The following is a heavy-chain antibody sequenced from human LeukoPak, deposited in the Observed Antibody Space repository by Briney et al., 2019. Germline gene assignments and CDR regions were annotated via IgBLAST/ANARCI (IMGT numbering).Heavy chain of an antibody. J-gene: IGHJ4*02. CDR1: GFTFSSYA. Sequence: GGSLRLSCAASGFTFSSYAMSWVRQAPGKGLEWVSGISSSGGNTYYADSVKGRFSISRDNSKNTLYLQINSLRAGDTAVYYCAKDTYHSGSSRFDSWGQGTLVTVSS. CDR3: AKDTYHSGSSRFDS. CDR2: ISSSGGNT. V-gene: IGHV3-23*01. D-gene: IGHD3-10*01.